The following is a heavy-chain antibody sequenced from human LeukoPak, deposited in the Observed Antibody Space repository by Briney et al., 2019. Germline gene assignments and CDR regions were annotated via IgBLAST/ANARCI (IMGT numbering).Heavy chain of an antibody. CDR2: IYYSGST. Sequence: KTSETLSLTCTVSGGSISSYYWSWIRQPPGKGLEWIGYIYYSGSTNYNPSLKSRVTISVDTSKNQFSLKLSFVTAADTAVYYCARDGDGYRAFDYWGQGTLVTVSS. J-gene: IGHJ4*02. CDR1: GGSISSYY. V-gene: IGHV4-59*01. CDR3: ARDGDGYRAFDY. D-gene: IGHD2-21*02.